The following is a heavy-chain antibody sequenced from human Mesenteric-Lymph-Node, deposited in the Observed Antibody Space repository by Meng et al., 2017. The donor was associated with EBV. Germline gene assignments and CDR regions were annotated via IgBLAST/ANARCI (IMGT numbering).Heavy chain of an antibody. V-gene: IGHV4-4*02. CDR3: ARVLLRGVILL. Sequence: WTWFLQPPGKGLGWIGENYHSVTTKDNPSLKRRVTISEHTFKNQCSLKLSYVTAADTAVYYCARVLLRGVILLWGQGTLVTVSS. CDR2: NYHSVTT. J-gene: IGHJ4*02. D-gene: IGHD3-10*01.